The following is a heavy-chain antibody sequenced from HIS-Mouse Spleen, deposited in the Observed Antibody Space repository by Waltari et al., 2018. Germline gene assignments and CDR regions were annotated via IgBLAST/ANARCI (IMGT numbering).Heavy chain of an antibody. Sequence: QVQLVQSGAEVKKRGASVRVSCKASGYNFTGYYMNWVRQAPGQGLEWMGWINPNSGGTNYAQKFQGRVTMTRDTSISTAYMELSRLRSDDTAVYYCARDVPNWGAFDIWGQGTMVTVSS. CDR3: ARDVPNWGAFDI. D-gene: IGHD7-27*01. CDR1: GYNFTGYY. V-gene: IGHV1-2*02. CDR2: INPNSGGT. J-gene: IGHJ3*02.